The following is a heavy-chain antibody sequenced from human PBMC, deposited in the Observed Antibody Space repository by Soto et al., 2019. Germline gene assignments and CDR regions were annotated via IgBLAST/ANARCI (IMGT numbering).Heavy chain of an antibody. CDR1: GGSMTSGDQY. CDR3: ARELPQRQGRNMDV. CDR2: INHRGSL. V-gene: IGHV4-31*03. D-gene: IGHD1-1*01. Sequence: SETLSLTCTVTGGSMTSGDQYWTWIRHRPGEGLEWFGYINHRGSLYYNPSLKSRVSTSVDTSKNQFSLNLSSVTAADTAAYYCARELPQRQGRNMDVWGQGXTVTVYS. J-gene: IGHJ6*02.